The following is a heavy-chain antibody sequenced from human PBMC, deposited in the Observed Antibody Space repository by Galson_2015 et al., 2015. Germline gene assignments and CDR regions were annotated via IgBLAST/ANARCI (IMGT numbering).Heavy chain of an antibody. J-gene: IGHJ4*02. D-gene: IGHD3-22*01. CDR1: GFTFSSYA. CDR3: AKAGITMIVVVTSAPFDY. CDR2: ISGSGGST. V-gene: IGHV3-23*01. Sequence: SLRLSCAASGFTFSSYAMSWVRQAPGKGLEWVSAISGSGGSTYYADSVKGRFTISRDNSKNTLYLQMNSPRAEDTAVYYCAKAGITMIVVVTSAPFDYWGQGTLVTVSS.